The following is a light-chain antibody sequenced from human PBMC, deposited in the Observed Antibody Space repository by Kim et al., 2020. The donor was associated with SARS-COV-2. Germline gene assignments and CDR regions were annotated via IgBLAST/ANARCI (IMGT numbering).Light chain of an antibody. V-gene: IGKV1-8*01. CDR1: QGVSSY. J-gene: IGKJ1*01. CDR2: AAS. CDR3: QQYYTYPRGT. Sequence: SPGDRVTITCRASQGVSSYLAWYQQRPATAPELLIYAASTLPSGVPSRFSGSGSGTDFTLTINSLQSEDFATYYCQQYYTYPRGTFGQGTKVEIK.